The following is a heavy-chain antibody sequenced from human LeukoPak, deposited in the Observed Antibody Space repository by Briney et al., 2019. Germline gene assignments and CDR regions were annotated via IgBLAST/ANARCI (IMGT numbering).Heavy chain of an antibody. V-gene: IGHV1-18*01. CDR2: ISDYNGNT. CDR1: GYTFTSYG. CDR3: ARIAVAGSFDY. D-gene: IGHD6-19*01. Sequence: ASVKVSCKASGYTFTSYGISLGRQAAGPGLEWIGWISDYNGNTISAHMLEGRVTLTTVTSTSTAYMELRSVRSDDTAVYYCARIAVAGSFDYWGQGTLVTVSS. J-gene: IGHJ4*02.